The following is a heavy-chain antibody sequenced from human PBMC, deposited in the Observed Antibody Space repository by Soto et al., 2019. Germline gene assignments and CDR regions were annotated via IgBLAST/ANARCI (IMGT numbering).Heavy chain of an antibody. V-gene: IGHV4-39*01. D-gene: IGHD3-22*01. Sequence: QLLLQESGPGLVKPSETLSLTCTVSGGSILDSTYYWAWIRQSPGKGLEWIGTIVYSGGTFYTPSLKSRVTMSVDTSNNQFSLKLSSVTAADTAVYYCARQASGYYYGWFDPWGQGTLVTVSS. CDR1: GGSILDSTYY. J-gene: IGHJ5*02. CDR2: IVYSGGT. CDR3: ARQASGYYYGWFDP.